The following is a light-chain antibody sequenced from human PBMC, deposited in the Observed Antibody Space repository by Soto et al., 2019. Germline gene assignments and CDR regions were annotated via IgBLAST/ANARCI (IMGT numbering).Light chain of an antibody. J-gene: IGLJ2*01. V-gene: IGLV2-14*01. Sequence: QSALTQPASVSGSPGLSITISCTGTSSDVGGYNYVSWYQQHPGKAPKLMIYEVSNRPSGVSNRFSGSKSGNTASLTISGLQAEDEADYYCSSYTSSSTPVVFGGGTQLTVL. CDR1: SSDVGGYNY. CDR2: EVS. CDR3: SSYTSSSTPVV.